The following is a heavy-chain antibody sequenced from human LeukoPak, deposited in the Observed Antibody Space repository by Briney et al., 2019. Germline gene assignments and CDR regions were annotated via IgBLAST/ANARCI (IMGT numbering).Heavy chain of an antibody. CDR2: IYYSGST. V-gene: IGHV4-30-4*01. D-gene: IGHD3-10*01. Sequence: SETLSLTCTVSGGSISSGDYYWSWIRQPPGKGLEWIGYIYYSGSTYYNPSLKSRVTISVDTSKNQFSLKLSSVTAADTAVYYCARERGAKWYYGSGTDEAFDIWGQGTMVTVSS. CDR1: GGSISSGDYY. CDR3: ARERGAKWYYGSGTDEAFDI. J-gene: IGHJ3*02.